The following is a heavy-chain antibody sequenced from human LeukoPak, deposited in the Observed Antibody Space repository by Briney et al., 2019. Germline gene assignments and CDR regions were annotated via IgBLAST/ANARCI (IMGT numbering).Heavy chain of an antibody. Sequence: ASVKVSYKASGYTFNGHYIHWVRQAPGQGLEWVGWINPNSGVTNYAQKFQGRVTMTRDTSISTAYMEVSTLRSDDTAVYYCARDARFYGSGSYWGIGFDPWGQGTLVTVSS. CDR1: GYTFNGHY. D-gene: IGHD3-10*01. CDR2: INPNSGVT. V-gene: IGHV1-2*02. CDR3: ARDARFYGSGSYWGIGFDP. J-gene: IGHJ5*02.